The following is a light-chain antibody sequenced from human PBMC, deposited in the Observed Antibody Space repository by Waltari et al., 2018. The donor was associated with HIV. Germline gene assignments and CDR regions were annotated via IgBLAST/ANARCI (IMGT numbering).Light chain of an antibody. V-gene: IGKV1-17*01. CDR2: GAS. CDR1: QGIRTD. J-gene: IGKJ1*01. Sequence: DIQMTQSPSSLSASVGDRVTITCRTSQGIRTDLGWYQQKPGKAPKRLIHGASTLQSGVPSRFSGSGFGTEFTLTISSLQPEGSAAYYCLQHNSYPWTFGQETKVEIK. CDR3: LQHNSYPWT.